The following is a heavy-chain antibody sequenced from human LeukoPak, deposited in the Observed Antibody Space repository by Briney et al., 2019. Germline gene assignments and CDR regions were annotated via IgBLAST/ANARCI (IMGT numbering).Heavy chain of an antibody. D-gene: IGHD6-13*01. CDR1: GDSIGNSNYY. V-gene: IGHV4-39*01. Sequence: PSETLSLTCTVSGDSIGNSNYYWARVRQPPGKGLEWLGSIFYSGSTYYNPTLKSRVTISVDTSKNQFSLHLRSVTTPDTTTYYCARRGITYSSSFFAYWGKGTLVTVSS. CDR3: ARRGITYSSSFFAY. CDR2: IFYSGST. J-gene: IGHJ4*02.